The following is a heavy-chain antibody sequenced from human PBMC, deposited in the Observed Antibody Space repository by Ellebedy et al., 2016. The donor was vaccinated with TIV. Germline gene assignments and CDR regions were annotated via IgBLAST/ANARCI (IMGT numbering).Heavy chain of an antibody. V-gene: IGHV3-66*01. Sequence: GESLKISCAASGFTFSNYVMSWFRQAPGKGLDWVSLIYSGGNTHYADSVKGRFTISRDSSDNTVYLQMNSLRVEDTAVYYCATGYAQNGQWGQGTLVTVSS. D-gene: IGHD2-8*01. CDR1: GFTFSNYV. CDR2: IYSGGNT. J-gene: IGHJ4*02. CDR3: ATGYAQNGQ.